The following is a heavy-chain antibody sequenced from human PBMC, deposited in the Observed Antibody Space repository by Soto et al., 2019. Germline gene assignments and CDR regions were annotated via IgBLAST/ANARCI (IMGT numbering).Heavy chain of an antibody. CDR3: VSESTTSGPNWFDT. CDR1: GGSINSGRSS. J-gene: IGHJ5*02. D-gene: IGHD1-1*01. Sequence: QLQLLESGSGLVKPSQTLSLTCSVSGGSINSGRSSWNWIRQPPGKGLEWIAYISHSGSTYYTPSLKSRVTISVDRSKNQFSLKLTSLTAADTAVYYCVSESTTSGPNWFDTWGPGILVTVSS. V-gene: IGHV4-30-2*01. CDR2: ISHSGST.